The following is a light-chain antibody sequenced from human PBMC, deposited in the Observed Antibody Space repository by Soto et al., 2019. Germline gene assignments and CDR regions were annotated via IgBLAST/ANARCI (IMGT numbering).Light chain of an antibody. CDR2: DVS. Sequence: QSVLTQPASVSGSPGQSITISCTGTRSDVGGFNFVSWYQQHPGKAPKVIIYDVSDRPSGVSNRFSGSKSGNTASLTISGLQAEDEAHYYCSSYTSISTYVFGTGTKVTVL. J-gene: IGLJ1*01. CDR3: SSYTSISTYV. V-gene: IGLV2-14*01. CDR1: RSDVGGFNF.